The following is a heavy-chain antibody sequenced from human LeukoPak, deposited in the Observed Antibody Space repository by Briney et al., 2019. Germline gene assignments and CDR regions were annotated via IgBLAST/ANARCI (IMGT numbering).Heavy chain of an antibody. CDR1: GFTFTSYG. J-gene: IGHJ4*02. V-gene: IGHV3-30*18. CDR2: ISYDGSHK. D-gene: IGHD2-15*01. Sequence: PGGSLRLSCAASGFTFTSYGTHWVRQAPGKGLEWVAVISYDGSHKYYADSVTGRFTISRDNSKNTLYLQMNSLRAEDTAVYYCAKDFAVVGASSFDYWGQGTLVTVSS. CDR3: AKDFAVVGASSFDY.